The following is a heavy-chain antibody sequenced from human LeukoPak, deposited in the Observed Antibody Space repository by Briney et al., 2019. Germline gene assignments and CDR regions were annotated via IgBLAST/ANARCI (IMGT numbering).Heavy chain of an antibody. J-gene: IGHJ4*02. D-gene: IGHD3-16*01. CDR1: GYSFPRNG. CDR2: ISANSGNT. Sequence: GASVKVSCKPTGYSFPRNGISWVRQAPGQGLEWMGWISANSGNTNYAQKFQDRVTLTTDTSTSTAYMELRSLRSDDTAVYYCARDVNYAFDYWGQGTLGTVSS. V-gene: IGHV1-18*01. CDR3: ARDVNYAFDY.